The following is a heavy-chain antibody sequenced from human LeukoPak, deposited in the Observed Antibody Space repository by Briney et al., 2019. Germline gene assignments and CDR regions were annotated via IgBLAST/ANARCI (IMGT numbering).Heavy chain of an antibody. J-gene: IGHJ3*02. D-gene: IGHD3-10*01. Sequence: ASVKVSCKASGYTFTGYYMHWVRQAPGQGLEWMGWINPNSGGTNYAQKFQGRVAMTRDTSISTAYMELSRLRSDDTAVYYCARVFGYLDAFDIWGQGTMATVSS. V-gene: IGHV1-2*02. CDR1: GYTFTGYY. CDR2: INPNSGGT. CDR3: ARVFGYLDAFDI.